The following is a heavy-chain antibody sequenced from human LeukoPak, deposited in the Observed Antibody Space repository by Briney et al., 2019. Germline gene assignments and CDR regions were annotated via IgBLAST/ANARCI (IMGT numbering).Heavy chain of an antibody. D-gene: IGHD2-8*01. J-gene: IGHJ5*02. Sequence: SVKVSCKASGGTFSSYAISWVRQAPGQGLEWMGGIIPIFGTAIYALKFQGRVTITTDESTSTAYMELSSLRSEDTAVYYCARGTDCTNGVCYLYNWFDPWGQGTLVTVSS. CDR3: ARGTDCTNGVCYLYNWFDP. V-gene: IGHV1-69*05. CDR2: IIPIFGTA. CDR1: GGTFSSYA.